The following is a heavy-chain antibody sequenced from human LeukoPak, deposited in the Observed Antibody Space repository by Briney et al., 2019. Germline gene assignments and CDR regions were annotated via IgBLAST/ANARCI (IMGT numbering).Heavy chain of an antibody. J-gene: IGHJ4*02. D-gene: IGHD3-22*01. CDR2: ISSSSSTI. V-gene: IGHV3-48*01. CDR3: ARDSYYYDSSGYYGDY. Sequence: PGGSLRLSCAASGFTFSSYSMNWVRQAPGKGLEWVSYISSSSSTIYYADSVKGRFTISRDNAKNSLYLQMNSLRAEDTAVYYCARDSYYYDSSGYYGDYWGQGTLVTVSS. CDR1: GFTFSSYS.